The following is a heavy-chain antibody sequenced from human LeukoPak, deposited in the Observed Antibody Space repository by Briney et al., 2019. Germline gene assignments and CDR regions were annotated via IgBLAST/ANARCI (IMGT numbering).Heavy chain of an antibody. Sequence: GGSLRLSCAASGFTFSSYAMSWVRQAPGKGLEWVSAISGSGGSTYYADTVKGRFTISRDSSKNTLYLQMNSLRPEDTAVYYCAKAIVTGGSTRGMDVWGQGTTVTVSS. CDR3: AKAIVTGGSTRGMDV. J-gene: IGHJ6*02. V-gene: IGHV3-23*01. CDR1: GFTFSSYA. CDR2: ISGSGGST. D-gene: IGHD2-21*02.